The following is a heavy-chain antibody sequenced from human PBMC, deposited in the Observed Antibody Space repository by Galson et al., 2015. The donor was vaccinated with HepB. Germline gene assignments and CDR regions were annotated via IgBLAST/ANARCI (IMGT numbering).Heavy chain of an antibody. J-gene: IGHJ4*02. CDR3: AKGGFLLRAELITFGGVIFDY. D-gene: IGHD3-16*01. Sequence: SLRLSCAASGFTFSSYGMHWVRQAPGKGLEWVAVISYDGSNKYYADSVKGRFTISRDNSKNTLYLQMNSLRAEDTAVYYCAKGGFLLRAELITFGGVIFDYWGQGTLVTVSS. CDR1: GFTFSSYG. CDR2: ISYDGSNK. V-gene: IGHV3-30*18.